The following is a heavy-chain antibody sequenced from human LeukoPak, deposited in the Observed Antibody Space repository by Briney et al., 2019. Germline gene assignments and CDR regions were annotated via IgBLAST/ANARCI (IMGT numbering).Heavy chain of an antibody. D-gene: IGHD6-19*01. CDR3: AKTTRYTSGWLYFDY. J-gene: IGHJ4*02. CDR1: GSTFSSFA. Sequence: GGSLRLSCAASGSTFSSFAMTWVRQAPGKGLEWVSTVTGSGATTYGADSVEGRFAISRDKSKNTVYLQMNSLTPDDTAIYYCAKTTRYTSGWLYFDYWGLGTLVTVSS. V-gene: IGHV3-23*01. CDR2: VTGSGATT.